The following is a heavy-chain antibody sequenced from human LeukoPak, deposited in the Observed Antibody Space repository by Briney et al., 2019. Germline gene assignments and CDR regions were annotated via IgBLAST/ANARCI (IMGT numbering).Heavy chain of an antibody. V-gene: IGHV1-2*02. Sequence: GASVKVSCKASGYTFTGYYMHWVRQAPGQGLEWMGWINPNSGGTNYAQKFQGGVTMTRDTSISTAYMELSRLRSDDTAVYYCARGVGYSYGPLDYYYGMDVWGQGTTVTVSS. CDR1: GYTFTGYY. J-gene: IGHJ6*02. CDR3: ARGVGYSYGPLDYYYGMDV. D-gene: IGHD5-18*01. CDR2: INPNSGGT.